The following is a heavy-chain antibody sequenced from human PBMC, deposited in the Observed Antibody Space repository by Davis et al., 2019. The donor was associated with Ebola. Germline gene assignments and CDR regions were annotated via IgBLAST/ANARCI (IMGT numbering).Heavy chain of an antibody. Sequence: ASVKVSCKASGYTFTSYGITWVRQAPGQGLEWMGWINPHNGNTNYAQNVQGRVTMTTDKSTRIAYMELNSLTSEDTAVYYCARGPSVATAHYFDYWGQGTLVTVSS. CDR2: INPHNGNT. CDR3: ARGPSVATAHYFDY. J-gene: IGHJ4*02. CDR1: GYTFTSYG. D-gene: IGHD2-21*02. V-gene: IGHV1-18*04.